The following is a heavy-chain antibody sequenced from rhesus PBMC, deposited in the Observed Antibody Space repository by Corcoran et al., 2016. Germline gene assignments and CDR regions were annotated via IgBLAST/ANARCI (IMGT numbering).Heavy chain of an antibody. CDR1: GFTFSSYY. D-gene: IGHD3-16*01. CDR3: AKDMGGTYYSFDY. V-gene: IGHV3-8*01. J-gene: IGHJ4*01. CDR2: INPGGGDS. Sequence: EVQLVESGGGLVQPGGSLRLSCTGSGFTFSSYYMYWVRQAPGKGLEWVAAINPGGGDSWYTDSVKGRFTISKESAKNTLYLQMDSLRAEDTAVYYCAKDMGGTYYSFDYWGQGVLVTVSS.